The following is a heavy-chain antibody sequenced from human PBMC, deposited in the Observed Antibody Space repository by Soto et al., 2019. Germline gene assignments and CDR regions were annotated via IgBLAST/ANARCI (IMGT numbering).Heavy chain of an antibody. CDR1: GFTFGDYA. Sequence: GGSLRLSCTASGFTFGDYAMSWFRQAPGKGLEWVGFIRSKAYGGTTEYAASVKGRFTISRDDSKSIAYLQMNSLKTEDTAVYYCTRDTNAYCSSTSCYRTEDYYYYYYMDVWGKGTTVTVSS. J-gene: IGHJ6*03. CDR3: TRDTNAYCSSTSCYRTEDYYYYYYMDV. CDR2: IRSKAYGGTT. V-gene: IGHV3-49*03. D-gene: IGHD2-2*02.